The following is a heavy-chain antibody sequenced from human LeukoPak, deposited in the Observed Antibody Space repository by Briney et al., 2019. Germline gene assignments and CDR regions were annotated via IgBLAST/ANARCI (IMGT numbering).Heavy chain of an antibody. Sequence: EASVKVSCKASGYTFTGYYMHWVRQAPGQGLEWVGRINPNSGGTNYAQKFQGRVTMTRDTSISTAYMELSRLRSDDTAVYYCARGRLRYLDWTRAYSDYWGQGTLVTASS. V-gene: IGHV1-2*06. CDR3: ARGRLRYLDWTRAYSDY. CDR2: INPNSGGT. D-gene: IGHD3-9*01. CDR1: GYTFTGYY. J-gene: IGHJ4*02.